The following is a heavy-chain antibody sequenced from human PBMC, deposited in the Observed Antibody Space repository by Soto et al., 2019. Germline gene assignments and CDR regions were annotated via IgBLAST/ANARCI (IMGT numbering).Heavy chain of an antibody. CDR3: VRKYPGTRPFDS. J-gene: IGHJ4*01. V-gene: IGHV3-23*01. Sequence: EVQLLESGGGLVQPGGSLRLSCAASGFTFNSYAMNWVRQAPGKGLAWVSAIGTDSDTDYEDSVKGRLTISSDNSRTTLYLQMTSLLAEDTALYYCVRKYPGTRPFDSWGQGTLVTVSS. CDR1: GFTFNSYA. D-gene: IGHD6-6*01. CDR2: IGTDSDT.